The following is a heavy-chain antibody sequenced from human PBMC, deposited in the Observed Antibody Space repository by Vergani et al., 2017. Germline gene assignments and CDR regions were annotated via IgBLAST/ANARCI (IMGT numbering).Heavy chain of an antibody. CDR3: AKVGYNWNYNYYYYMDV. Sequence: QVQLVESGGGVVQPGRSLRLSCAASGFTFSSYGMHWVRQAPGKGLEWVAVISYDGSNKYYADSVKGRFTISRDNSKNTLYLQMNSLRAEDTAVYYCAKVGYNWNYNYYYYMDVWGKGTTVTVSS. J-gene: IGHJ6*03. D-gene: IGHD1-20*01. V-gene: IGHV3-30*18. CDR1: GFTFSSYG. CDR2: ISYDGSNK.